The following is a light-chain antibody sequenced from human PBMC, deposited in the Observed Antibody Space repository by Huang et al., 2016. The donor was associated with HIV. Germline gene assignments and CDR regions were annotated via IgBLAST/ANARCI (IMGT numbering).Light chain of an antibody. V-gene: IGKV2-28*01. CDR3: MQALQTPRT. Sequence: DIVMTQSPLSLPVTPGEPASISCRSSQSLLHSNGYNYWDWYLQKPGQSPQLVIYLGSNRASGVPDRFSGSGSGTNFTLKISRVEAEDVGVYYCMQALQTPRTFGQGTKLEIK. CDR1: QSLLHSNGYNY. J-gene: IGKJ2*01. CDR2: LGS.